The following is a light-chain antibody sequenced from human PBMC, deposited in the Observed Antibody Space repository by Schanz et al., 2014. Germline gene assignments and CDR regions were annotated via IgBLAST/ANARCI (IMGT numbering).Light chain of an antibody. J-gene: IGKJ3*01. CDR1: QDINNN. CDR2: GAS. CDR3: QQYDNLPPTFT. V-gene: IGKV1-33*01. Sequence: DIQMTQSPSSLSASVGDRVTISCQASQDINNNLNWYQQKPGKAPKLLISGASNLETGVPSRFSGGGYGTDFILTISSLRPEDFATYYCQQYDNLPPTFTFGPGTKVDIK.